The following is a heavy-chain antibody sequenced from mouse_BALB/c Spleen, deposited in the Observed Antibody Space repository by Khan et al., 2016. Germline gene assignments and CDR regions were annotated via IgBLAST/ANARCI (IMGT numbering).Heavy chain of an antibody. CDR1: GYSITSGYS. D-gene: IGHD2-12*01. V-gene: IGHV3-1*02. CDR2: IHYSTRT. J-gene: IGHJ2*01. CDR3: AGVTTGDILDS. Sequence: EVQLQESGPDLVKPSQSLSLTCTVTGYSITSGYSWHWIRQFPGNKLEWMGYIHYSTRTNYRPSLTSRISITRDTSKNQFFLQLNSVTTEDTATXYCAGVTTGDILDSWGQGTALTVSS.